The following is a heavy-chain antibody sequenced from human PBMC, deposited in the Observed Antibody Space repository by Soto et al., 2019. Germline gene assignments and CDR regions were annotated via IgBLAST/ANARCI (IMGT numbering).Heavy chain of an antibody. J-gene: IGHJ4*02. CDR1: GGSISSYY. V-gene: IGHV4-59*08. CDR3: AGRASTVTIFDF. D-gene: IGHD4-17*01. CDR2: IYYSGST. Sequence: PSETLSLTCTVSGGSISSYYWSWIRQPPGKGLEWIGYIYYSGSTNYNPSLKSRVTISVDTSKNQFSLKLSSVTAADTAVYYCAGRASTVTIFDFCGQGTLVTVSS.